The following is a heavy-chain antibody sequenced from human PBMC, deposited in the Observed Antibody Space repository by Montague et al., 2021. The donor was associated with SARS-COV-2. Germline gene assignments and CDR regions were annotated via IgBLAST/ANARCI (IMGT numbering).Heavy chain of an antibody. V-gene: IGHV4-4*07. CDR2: IYASGST. D-gene: IGHD3-16*01. CDR3: VRDGGNWYYFDY. CDR1: GVSITSYY. Sequence: SETLSLTCSISGVSITSYYWSWVRQPAGKGLEWIGHIYASGSTXXXPSXKSRVRLSIDNPKNQFSLKLESLTAADTAVHYCVRDGGNWYYFDYWGQGALVTVSS. J-gene: IGHJ4*02.